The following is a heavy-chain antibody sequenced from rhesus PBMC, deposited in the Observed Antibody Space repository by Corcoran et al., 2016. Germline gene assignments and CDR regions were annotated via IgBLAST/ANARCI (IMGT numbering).Heavy chain of an antibody. CDR3: ARDTSSWSIDY. CDR2: ITYSGGT. D-gene: IGHD6-13*01. J-gene: IGHJ4*01. V-gene: IGHV4-122*02. CDR1: GGSISSGYYY. Sequence: QVQLQESGPGLVKPSETLSLTCAVSGGSISSGYYYWSWIRQPPGKGLEWIGYITYSGGTSYNPSLKSRVTISRDTSKNQFSLKLSSVTAADTAVYYCARDTSSWSIDYWGQGVLVTVSS.